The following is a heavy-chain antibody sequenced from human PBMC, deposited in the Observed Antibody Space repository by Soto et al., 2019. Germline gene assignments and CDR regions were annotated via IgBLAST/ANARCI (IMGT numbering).Heavy chain of an antibody. Sequence: TLSLTCAISGYSVASKSAAWNWIRQSPSRGLEWLGRTYYRSKWSTDYAVSVKSRITINPDTSKNQFSLQLNSVTPEDTAVYYCTRALSGSYDSWGQGTLVTVSS. CDR1: GYSVASKSAA. V-gene: IGHV6-1*01. CDR3: TRALSGSYDS. J-gene: IGHJ5*01. D-gene: IGHD1-26*01. CDR2: TYYRSKWST.